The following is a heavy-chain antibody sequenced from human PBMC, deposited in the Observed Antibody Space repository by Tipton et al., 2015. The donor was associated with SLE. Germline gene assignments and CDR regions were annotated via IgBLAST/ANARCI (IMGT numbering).Heavy chain of an antibody. CDR2: IYRSGST. J-gene: IGHJ3*02. Sequence: TLSLTCTVSGFSISSGYYWGWMRQSPGKGLEWIGSIYRSGSTYYTPSLKSRVTISVDMSRNQFSLRLDSVTAADTALYYCARGEMDVFDIWGQGTVVSVSS. V-gene: IGHV4-38-2*02. CDR3: ARGEMDVFDI. CDR1: GFSISSGYY.